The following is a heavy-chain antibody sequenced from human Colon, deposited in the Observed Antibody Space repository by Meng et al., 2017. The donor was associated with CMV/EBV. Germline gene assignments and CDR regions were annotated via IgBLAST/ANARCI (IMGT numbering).Heavy chain of an antibody. Sequence: ASVKVSCKASGYTFTSYGISWVRHAPGQGLEWVGWISAYNGNTDYAQKFQGRVTITTDTSTSTTYMELRSLRSDDTAVYYCARARGGANHYYHGMDVWGQGTTVTVSS. CDR3: ARARGGANHYYHGMDV. J-gene: IGHJ6*02. V-gene: IGHV1-18*01. D-gene: IGHD4/OR15-4a*01. CDR2: ISAYNGNT. CDR1: GYTFTSYG.